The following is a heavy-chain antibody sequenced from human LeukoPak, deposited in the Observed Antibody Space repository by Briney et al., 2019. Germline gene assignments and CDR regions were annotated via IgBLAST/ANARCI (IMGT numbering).Heavy chain of an antibody. V-gene: IGHV4-34*01. CDR1: GGSFTGYY. J-gene: IGHJ5*02. CDR2: INHSGST. CDR3: ARTYYYGSGSRPGHHWFDP. Sequence: KPSEALSLTCAVYGGSFTGYYWSWIRQPPGKGLEWIGEINHSGSTNYNPSLKSRVTISVDTSKNQFSLKLSSVTAADTAVYYCARTYYYGSGSRPGHHWFDPWGPGTLVTVSS. D-gene: IGHD3-10*01.